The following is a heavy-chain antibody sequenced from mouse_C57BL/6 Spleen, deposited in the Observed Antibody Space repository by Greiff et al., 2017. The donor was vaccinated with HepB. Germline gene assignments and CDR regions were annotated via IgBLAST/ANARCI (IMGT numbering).Heavy chain of an antibody. V-gene: IGHV5-9-1*02. J-gene: IGHJ4*01. Sequence: EVKLLESGEGLVKPGGSLKLSCAASGFTFSSYAMSWVRQTPEKRLEWVAYISSGGDYIYYADTVKGRFTISRDNARNTLYLQMSSLKSEDTAMYYCTRDRRLYAMDYWGQGTSVTVSS. CDR3: TRDRRLYAMDY. D-gene: IGHD1-2*01. CDR1: GFTFSSYA. CDR2: ISSGGDYI.